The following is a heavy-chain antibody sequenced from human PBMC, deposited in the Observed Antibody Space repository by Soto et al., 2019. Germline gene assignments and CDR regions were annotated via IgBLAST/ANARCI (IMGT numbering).Heavy chain of an antibody. CDR1: GFTFTSSA. Sequence: SVKVSCKASGFTFTSSAVQWVRQARGQRLEWIGWIVVGSGNSNYAQKFQERVTITRDMSTSTAYMELSSLRSEDTAVYYCAAYYYDSSGYYTYLDIWGQGTMVTVSS. CDR3: AAYYYDSSGYYTYLDI. V-gene: IGHV1-58*01. CDR2: IVVGSGNS. J-gene: IGHJ3*02. D-gene: IGHD3-22*01.